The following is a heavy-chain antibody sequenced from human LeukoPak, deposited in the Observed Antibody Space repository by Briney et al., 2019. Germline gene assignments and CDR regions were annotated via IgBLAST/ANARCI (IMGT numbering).Heavy chain of an antibody. J-gene: IGHJ4*02. Sequence: SETLSLTCAVYGGSFSGYYWSWIRQPPGKGLEWIGEINHSGSTNYNPSLKSRVTISVDTSKNQFSLKLSSVTAADTAVYYCARGIQLDYWGQGTLVTVSS. CDR2: INHSGST. D-gene: IGHD5-18*01. V-gene: IGHV4-34*01. CDR3: ARGIQLDY. CDR1: GGSFSGYY.